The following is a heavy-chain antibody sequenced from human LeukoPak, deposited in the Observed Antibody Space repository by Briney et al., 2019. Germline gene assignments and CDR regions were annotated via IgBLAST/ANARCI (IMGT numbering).Heavy chain of an antibody. CDR1: GYTFTSYG. Sequence: ASVKVSCKASGYTFTSYGISWVRQAPGQGLEWMGWISAYNGNTNYAQKLQGRVTMTTDTSTSTAYMELRSLRSDDTAVYYCASPGYCSSTSCYDPLDYWGQGTLVTVSS. D-gene: IGHD2-2*01. CDR2: ISAYNGNT. V-gene: IGHV1-18*01. CDR3: ASPGYCSSTSCYDPLDY. J-gene: IGHJ4*02.